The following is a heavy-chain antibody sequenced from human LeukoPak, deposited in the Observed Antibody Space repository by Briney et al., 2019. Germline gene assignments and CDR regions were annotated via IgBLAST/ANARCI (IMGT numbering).Heavy chain of an antibody. D-gene: IGHD6-13*01. V-gene: IGHV4-59*01. CDR1: GGSISSNY. Sequence: SETLSLTCTVSGGSISSNYWSWIRQPPGKGLEWIAYINCSGSTNYKSSLKSRVTISVDTSKNQFSLKLSSVTAADTAFYYCARRIAAADSFDIWGQGRMVTVSS. CDR2: INCSGST. J-gene: IGHJ3*02. CDR3: ARRIAAADSFDI.